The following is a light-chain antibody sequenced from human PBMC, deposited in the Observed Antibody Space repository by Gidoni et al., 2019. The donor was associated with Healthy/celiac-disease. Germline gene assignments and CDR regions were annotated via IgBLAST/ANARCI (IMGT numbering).Light chain of an antibody. CDR1: SSNIGSNY. V-gene: IGLV1-47*02. CDR2: SNN. Sequence: QSVLTQPPSASGTPGQRVTISCSGSSSNIGSNYVYWYQQLPGTAPKLLISSNNQRPSGVPDRFSGSKSGTSASLAISGLRSEDEADYYCAAWDDSLSGVFGGGTKLTVL. J-gene: IGLJ3*02. CDR3: AAWDDSLSGV.